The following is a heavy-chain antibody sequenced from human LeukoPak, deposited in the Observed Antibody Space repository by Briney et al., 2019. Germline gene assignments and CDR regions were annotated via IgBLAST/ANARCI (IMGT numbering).Heavy chain of an antibody. J-gene: IGHJ4*02. CDR2: ISGSGGST. Sequence: AGSLTLTCVVSGFTFSSYSWNWVRQAPGKGLEWVSVISGSGGSTYYADSVKGRFTITRDNSKNTLYLQMNSLRAEDTAVYYCAKGIGSGWSGCFDYWGQGALVTVSS. CDR1: GFTFSSYS. D-gene: IGHD6-19*01. CDR3: AKGIGSGWSGCFDY. V-gene: IGHV3-23*01.